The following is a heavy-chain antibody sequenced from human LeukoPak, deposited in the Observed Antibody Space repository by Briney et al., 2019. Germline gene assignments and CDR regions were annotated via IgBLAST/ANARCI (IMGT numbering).Heavy chain of an antibody. Sequence: SETLSLTCTVSGGSISSGGYYWSWIRQHPGKGLEWIWYIYYSGSTYYNPSLKSRVTISVDTSKNQFSLKLSSVTAADTAVYYCARAILGDAFDIWGQGTMVTVSS. V-gene: IGHV4-31*03. CDR1: GGSISSGGYY. CDR3: ARAILGDAFDI. CDR2: IYYSGST. D-gene: IGHD1-26*01. J-gene: IGHJ3*02.